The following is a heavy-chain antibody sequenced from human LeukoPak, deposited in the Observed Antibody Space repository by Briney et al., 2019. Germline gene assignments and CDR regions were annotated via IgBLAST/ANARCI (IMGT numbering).Heavy chain of an antibody. CDR1: GGSISSYY. D-gene: IGHD5/OR15-5a*01. J-gene: IGHJ4*02. Sequence: SETLSLTCTVSGGSISSYYWSWIRQPPGKGLEWIGYIYYSGSTNYNPSLKSRVTMSVDTSKNQFSLKLSSVTAADTAVYYCARQEGSVGIFDYWGQGTLVTVSS. CDR2: IYYSGST. V-gene: IGHV4-59*08. CDR3: ARQEGSVGIFDY.